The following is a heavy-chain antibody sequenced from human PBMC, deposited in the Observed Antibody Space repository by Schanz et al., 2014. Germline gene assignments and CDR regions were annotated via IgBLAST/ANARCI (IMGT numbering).Heavy chain of an antibody. D-gene: IGHD6-13*01. CDR1: GFTFSSYA. V-gene: IGHV3-7*02. CDR3: VSQTGSPNY. CDR2: IKHDGSVK. J-gene: IGHJ4*02. Sequence: VHLLESGGGLVEPGGSLRLSCAASGFTFSSYAMSWVRQAPGKGPEWVANIKHDGSVKDYVDSVEGRFTISRDNAKRSLFLQMNSLRVEDTAVYFCVSQTGSPNYWGQGTLXTVSS.